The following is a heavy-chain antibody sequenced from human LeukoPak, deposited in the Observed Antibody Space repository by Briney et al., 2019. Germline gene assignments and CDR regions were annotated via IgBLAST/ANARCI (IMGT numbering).Heavy chain of an antibody. CDR1: GGSISSYY. CDR2: IYYSGST. V-gene: IGHV4-59*08. CDR3: ARHSTPYSRIDY. D-gene: IGHD6-13*01. Sequence: SETLSLTCTVSGGSISSYYWSWIRQPPGKGLEWIGYIYYSGSTNYNPSLKGRVTISVDTSKNQFSLKLSSVTAADTAVYYCARHSTPYSRIDYWGQGTLVTVSS. J-gene: IGHJ4*02.